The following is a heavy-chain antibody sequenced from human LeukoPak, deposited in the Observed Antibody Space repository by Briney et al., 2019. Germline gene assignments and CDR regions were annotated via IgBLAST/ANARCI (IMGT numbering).Heavy chain of an antibody. Sequence: GRSLRLSCAASGFTFSSYGMHWVRQAPGKGLEWVAVISYDGSNKYYADSVKGRFTISRDNSKNTPYLQMNSLRAEDTAVYYCAKAWFGELLFSELDYWGQGTLVTVSS. CDR1: GFTFSSYG. D-gene: IGHD3-10*01. CDR2: ISYDGSNK. V-gene: IGHV3-30*18. CDR3: AKAWFGELLFSELDY. J-gene: IGHJ4*02.